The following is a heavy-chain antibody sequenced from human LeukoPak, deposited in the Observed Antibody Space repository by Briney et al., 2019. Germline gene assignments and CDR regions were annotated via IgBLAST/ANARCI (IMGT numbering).Heavy chain of an antibody. CDR3: AKDAGISAAGTYFPH. CDR2: INWDGGST. V-gene: IGHV3-43*01. CDR1: GFIFNDYT. J-gene: IGHJ1*01. D-gene: IGHD6-13*01. Sequence: GGSLRLSCAASGFIFNDYTMHWVRRGPGKGLEWVSLINWDGGSTYYSDSVKGRFTIARDNSKNSLYLQMNSLRTEDTALYYCAKDAGISAAGTYFPHWGQGTLVTVSS.